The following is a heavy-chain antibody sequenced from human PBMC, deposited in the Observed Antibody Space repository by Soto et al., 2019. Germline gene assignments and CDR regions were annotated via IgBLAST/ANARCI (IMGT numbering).Heavy chain of an antibody. J-gene: IGHJ5*02. CDR1: GGTFSSYA. D-gene: IGHD2-2*01. CDR2: IIPIFGTA. Sequence: KVSCKASGGTFSSYAISWVRQAPGQGLEWMGGIIPIFGTANYAQKFQGRVTITADESTSTAYMELSSLRSEDTAVYYCARALVVPAAFNWFDPWGQGTLVTVSS. V-gene: IGHV1-69*01. CDR3: ARALVVPAAFNWFDP.